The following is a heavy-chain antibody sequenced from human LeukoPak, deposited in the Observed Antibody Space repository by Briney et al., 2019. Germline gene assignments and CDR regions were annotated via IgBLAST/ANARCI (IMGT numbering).Heavy chain of an antibody. V-gene: IGHV3-7*01. D-gene: IGHD2-2*01. CDR2: IKQDGSEK. Sequence: PGGSLRLSCAASGFTFSSYAMNWVRQAPGKGLEWVANIKQDGSEKYYVDSVKGRFTISRDNAKNSLYLQMNSLRAEDTAVYYCARDRYCSSTSCYYFDYWGQGTLVTVSS. CDR1: GFTFSSYA. CDR3: ARDRYCSSTSCYYFDY. J-gene: IGHJ4*02.